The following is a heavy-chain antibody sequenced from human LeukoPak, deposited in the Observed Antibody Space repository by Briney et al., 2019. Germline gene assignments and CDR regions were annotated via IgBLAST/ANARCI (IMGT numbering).Heavy chain of an antibody. Sequence: SETLSLTCTVSGGSISSGGYYWSWIRQPPGKGLEWIGYIYHSGSTYYNPSLKSRVTISVDRSKNQFSLRLSSVTAADTAVYYCARGAGEQQLVLDAFDIWGQGTMVTVSS. CDR2: IYHSGST. J-gene: IGHJ3*02. CDR3: ARGAGEQQLVLDAFDI. V-gene: IGHV4-30-2*01. D-gene: IGHD6-13*01. CDR1: GGSISSGGYY.